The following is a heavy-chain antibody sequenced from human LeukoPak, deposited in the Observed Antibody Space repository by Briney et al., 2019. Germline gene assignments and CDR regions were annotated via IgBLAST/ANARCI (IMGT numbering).Heavy chain of an antibody. CDR2: IWYDGSNK. CDR1: GIPFSSFG. CDR3: ATCPPSSWYYFDF. Sequence: PGGSLRLSCAAPGIPFSSFGMHWLRQAPGKGLEWVAFIWYDGSNKYYADSVKGRFTISRDNSKNTLYLQMNSLTAEDTAVYYCATCPPSSWYYFDFWGQGALVTVSS. V-gene: IGHV3-30*02. D-gene: IGHD6-13*01. J-gene: IGHJ4*02.